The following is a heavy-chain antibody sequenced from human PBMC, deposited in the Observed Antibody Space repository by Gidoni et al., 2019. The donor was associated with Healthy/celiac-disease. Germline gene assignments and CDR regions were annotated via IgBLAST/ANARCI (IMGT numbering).Heavy chain of an antibody. CDR2: IIPIFGTA. Sequence: QVQLVQSGAEVKKPGSSVKVSCKASGGTFSSYAISWVRQAPGQGLEWMGGIIPIFGTANYAQKFQGRVTITADESTSTAYMELSSLRSEDTAVYYCARDWKPRRYDSSGYYTDAFDIWGQGTMVTVSS. J-gene: IGHJ3*02. CDR1: GGTFSSYA. V-gene: IGHV1-69*01. CDR3: ARDWKPRRYDSSGYYTDAFDI. D-gene: IGHD3-22*01.